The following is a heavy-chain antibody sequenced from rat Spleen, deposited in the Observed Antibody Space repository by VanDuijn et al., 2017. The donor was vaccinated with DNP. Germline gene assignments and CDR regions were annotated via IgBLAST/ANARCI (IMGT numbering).Heavy chain of an antibody. CDR1: GFTFNNSD. D-gene: IGHD3-7*01. J-gene: IGHJ1*01. CDR3: ARHEGFYWYFDF. Sequence: EVQLVESGGGLVQPGRSMKLSCGASGFTFNNSDMAWVRQAPTKGLEWVASISSSDGTTYYRDSVKGRFTVSRENAKSTLYLQMDSLRSEDTATYYCARHEGFYWYFDFWGPGTMVTVSS. V-gene: IGHV5-25*01. CDR2: ISSSDGTT.